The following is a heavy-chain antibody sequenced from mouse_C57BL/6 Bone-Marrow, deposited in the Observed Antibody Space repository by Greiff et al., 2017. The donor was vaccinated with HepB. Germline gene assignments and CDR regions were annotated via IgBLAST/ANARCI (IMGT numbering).Heavy chain of an antibody. Sequence: VQLQQSGAELARPGASVKLSCKASGYTFTSYGISWVKQRTGQGLEWIGEIYPRSGNTYYNEKFKGKATLTADKSSSTAYMELLSLTSEDSAVYFCARSDYGSSPFAYWGQGTLVTVSA. D-gene: IGHD1-1*01. V-gene: IGHV1-81*01. CDR3: ARSDYGSSPFAY. J-gene: IGHJ3*01. CDR1: GYTFTSYG. CDR2: IYPRSGNT.